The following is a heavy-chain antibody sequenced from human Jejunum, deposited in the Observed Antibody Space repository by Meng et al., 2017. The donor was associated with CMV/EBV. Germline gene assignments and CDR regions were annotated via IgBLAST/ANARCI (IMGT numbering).Heavy chain of an antibody. CDR2: IYDTGRT. CDR1: NDY. D-gene: IGHD3/OR15-3a*01. Sequence: NDYWGWIREPPGKRLELIGQIYDTGRTASNPSLKSQVTISIDTSNTHFSLKLSSVTPADTAVYYCARLVPFRNDFWTGYSGYFDIWGRGTLVTVSS. CDR3: ARLVPFRNDFWTGYSGYFDI. J-gene: IGHJ2*01. V-gene: IGHV4-61*03.